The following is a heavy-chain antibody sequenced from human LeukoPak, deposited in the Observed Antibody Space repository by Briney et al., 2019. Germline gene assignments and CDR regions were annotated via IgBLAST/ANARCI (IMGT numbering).Heavy chain of an antibody. V-gene: IGHV1-2*02. J-gene: IGHJ4*02. CDR3: ARDRSPYRTYYIDY. Sequence: ASVKVPRKASGYTLTGYYMHWVRQAPGQGPEWVGWINPNTGATNNAQNFQGRVTMTRDTSTSTAYMELSRLRSDDTAVYYCARDRSPYRTYYIDYWGKGTPVTVSS. D-gene: IGHD1-14*01. CDR1: GYTLTGYY. CDR2: INPNTGAT.